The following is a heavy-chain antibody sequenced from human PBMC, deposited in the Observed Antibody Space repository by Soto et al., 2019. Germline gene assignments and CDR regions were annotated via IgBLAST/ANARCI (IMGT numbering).Heavy chain of an antibody. CDR1: GLIFSRYG. V-gene: IGHV3-30*18. CDR2: ISYDGSNK. Sequence: PGGSLRLSCAASGLIFSRYGMHWVRQAPGKGLEWVAVISYDGSNKYYADSVRGRFIISRDNSKNTLYLQMNSLRAEDTAVYYCAKDNRLTDNGYDRLHPGDWFDSWGQGALVTVSS. D-gene: IGHD5-12*01. CDR3: AKDNRLTDNGYDRLHPGDWFDS. J-gene: IGHJ5*01.